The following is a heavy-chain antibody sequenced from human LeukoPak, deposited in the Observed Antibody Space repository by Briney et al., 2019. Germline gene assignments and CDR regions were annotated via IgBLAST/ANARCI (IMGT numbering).Heavy chain of an antibody. J-gene: IGHJ4*02. CDR3: ARDGSYKLDY. V-gene: IGHV3-74*01. CDR2: IQSDGTT. Sequence: PGGSLRLSCAASGLTFRSAWMHWVRQTPGKGLVWVSRIQSDGTTTYADSVRGRFTISRDNAKNTLYLQMNNLRAEDTGVYYCARDGSYKLDYWGQGTLVTVSS. CDR1: GLTFRSAW. D-gene: IGHD1-26*01.